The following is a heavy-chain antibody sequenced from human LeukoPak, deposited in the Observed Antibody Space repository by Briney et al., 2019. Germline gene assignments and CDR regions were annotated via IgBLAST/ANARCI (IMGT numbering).Heavy chain of an antibody. CDR3: ASSVVG. Sequence: GGSLRLSCAASGFTVSSNYMSWVRQAPGKGLEWVSSISSSSSYIYYADSVKGRFTISRDNAKNSLYLQINSLRAEDTAVYYCASSVVGWGQGTLVTVSS. CDR1: GFTVSSNY. D-gene: IGHD2-15*01. J-gene: IGHJ4*02. V-gene: IGHV3-21*01. CDR2: ISSSSSYI.